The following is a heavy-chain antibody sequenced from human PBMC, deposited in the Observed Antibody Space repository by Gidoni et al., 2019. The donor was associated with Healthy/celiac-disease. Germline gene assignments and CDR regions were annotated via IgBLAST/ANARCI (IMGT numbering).Heavy chain of an antibody. CDR1: GFTFSSYV. J-gene: IGHJ4*02. V-gene: IGHV3-33*08. CDR3: AREGTYYDFWSGYRFDY. CDR2: IWYDGSNK. Sequence: QVQLVESGGGVVQPGRSMRYSFAASGFTFSSYVMHWVRQAPGKGLDWVAVIWYDGSNKYYEDSVKGRFTISRDNSKNTLYLQMNSRRAEDTAVYYCAREGTYYDFWSGYRFDYWGQGTLVTVSS. D-gene: IGHD3-3*01.